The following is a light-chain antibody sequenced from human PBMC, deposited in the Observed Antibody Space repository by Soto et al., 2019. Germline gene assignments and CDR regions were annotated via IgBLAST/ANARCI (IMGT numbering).Light chain of an antibody. CDR2: GAS. CDR1: QSISSN. CDR3: QQYDKWPPHT. Sequence: ETLVMPSPDTLSVSLGERATLSYRPSQSISSNLAWYLQKPGQAPRLLIYGASTRAAGVPPRFSGSGSGTEFTLSISSLQSEDFAIYYCQQYDKWPPHTFGGGTKVDIK. V-gene: IGKV3-15*01. J-gene: IGKJ4*01.